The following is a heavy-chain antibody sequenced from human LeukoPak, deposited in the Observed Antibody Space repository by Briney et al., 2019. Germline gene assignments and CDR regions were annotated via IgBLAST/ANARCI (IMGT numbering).Heavy chain of an antibody. Sequence: PGGSLRLSCAASGFPFNSHHMNWVRQAPGRGLEWISYISSGSNAIYYADSVKGRFTTSRDNAKSSLYLHMNSLRDEDTAVYYRARDRPNWGIDCWGQGTLVTVSS. CDR3: ARDRPNWGIDC. V-gene: IGHV3-48*02. CDR2: ISSGSNAI. CDR1: GFPFNSHH. D-gene: IGHD7-27*01. J-gene: IGHJ4*02.